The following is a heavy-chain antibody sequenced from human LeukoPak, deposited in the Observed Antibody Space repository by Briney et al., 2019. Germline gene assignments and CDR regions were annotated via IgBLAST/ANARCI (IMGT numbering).Heavy chain of an antibody. Sequence: GASVKVSCKASGYTFTSFGISWLRQAPGQGLERMGWISARNGNINYAQKFQGRVTMTTDTSTSTAYMELRSLRSDDTAVYYCARDNGGAYYFDTSAYYHNDAFDIWGQGTMVTVSS. J-gene: IGHJ3*02. CDR2: ISARNGNI. CDR1: GYTFTSFG. D-gene: IGHD3-22*01. V-gene: IGHV1-18*01. CDR3: ARDNGGAYYFDTSAYYHNDAFDI.